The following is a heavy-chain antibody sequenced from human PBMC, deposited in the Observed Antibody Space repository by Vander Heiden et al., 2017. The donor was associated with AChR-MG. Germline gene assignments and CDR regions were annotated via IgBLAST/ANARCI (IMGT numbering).Heavy chain of an antibody. V-gene: IGHV4-34*01. J-gene: IGHJ6*02. CDR3: ASRRIDRQPISKDSTGIPSRIYGKHV. Sequence: QVQLQQWGAGLLKPSETLSLTCAVYGGSFSGYYWIWIRPPPGKGLEWIGEINHSGSTNYNPSTKSRVTISVDTAKNQFSLKLSSVTAVYTAVYYRASRRIDRQPISKDSTGIPSRIYGKHVWVQGSTVTLSS. D-gene: IGHD6-19*01. CDR2: INHSGST. CDR1: GGSFSGYY.